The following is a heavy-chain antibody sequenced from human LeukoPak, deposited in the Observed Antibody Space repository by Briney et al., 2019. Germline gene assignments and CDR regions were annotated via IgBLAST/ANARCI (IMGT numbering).Heavy chain of an antibody. J-gene: IGHJ4*02. CDR3: ARPYYYDSSGYYYDY. CDR1: GFTFSDYY. CDR2: ISSSGSTI. D-gene: IGHD3-22*01. V-gene: IGHV3-11*04. Sequence: PGGSLRLSCAASGFTFSDYYMSWIRQAPGKGLEWVSYISSSGSTIYYADSVKGRFTTSRDNAKNSLYLQMNSLRAEDTAVYYCARPYYYDSSGYYYDYWGQGTLVTVSS.